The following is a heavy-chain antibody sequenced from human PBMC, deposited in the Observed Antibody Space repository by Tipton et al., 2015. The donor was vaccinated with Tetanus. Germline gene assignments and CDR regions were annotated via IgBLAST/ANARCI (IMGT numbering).Heavy chain of an antibody. CDR2: VYYSGST. V-gene: IGHV4-59*08. CDR3: ARPHYQYWYFDL. D-gene: IGHD2-2*01. CDR1: GGSISNYY. Sequence: TLSLTCTVSGGSISNYYWSWIRQPPGKGLEWLGYVYYSGSTNYKPSLKSRVTISVDTSKNQFSLKLSSVTAADTAVYYCARPHYQYWYFDLWGRGTLVTVSS. J-gene: IGHJ2*01.